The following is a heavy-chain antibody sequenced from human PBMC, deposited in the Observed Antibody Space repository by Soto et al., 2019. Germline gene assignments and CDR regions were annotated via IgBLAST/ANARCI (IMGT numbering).Heavy chain of an antibody. CDR1: GFTFDDYA. V-gene: IGHV3-9*01. CDR3: AKGSSPVLYYYYMDV. CDR2: ISWNSGSI. Sequence: EVQLVESGGGLVQPGRSLRLSCAASGFTFDDYAMHWVRQAPGKGLEWVSGISWNSGSIGYADSVKGRVTISRDNAKNSLYLQMNSLRAEDTALYYCAKGSSPVLYYYYMDVWGKGTTVTVSS. J-gene: IGHJ6*03. D-gene: IGHD6-13*01.